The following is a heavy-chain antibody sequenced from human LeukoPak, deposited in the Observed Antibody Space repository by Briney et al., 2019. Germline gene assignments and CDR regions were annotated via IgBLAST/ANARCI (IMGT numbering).Heavy chain of an antibody. Sequence: GGSLRLSCAASGFSFRSYWMSWVRQAPGKGLEWVANIKQDGSEKYYVDSVKGRFTISRDNSKNTLYLQMNSLRAEDTAVYYCARDYDSSGYPYYYGMDVWGQGTTVTVSS. V-gene: IGHV3-7*01. CDR3: ARDYDSSGYPYYYGMDV. D-gene: IGHD3-22*01. J-gene: IGHJ6*02. CDR1: GFSFRSYW. CDR2: IKQDGSEK.